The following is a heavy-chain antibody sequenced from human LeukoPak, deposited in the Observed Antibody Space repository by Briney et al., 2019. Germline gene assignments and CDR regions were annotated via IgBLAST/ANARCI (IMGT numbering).Heavy chain of an antibody. V-gene: IGHV3-23*01. CDR1: GFTFSSYA. Sequence: AGGSLRLSCAASGFTFSSYAMSWVRQAPGKGLEWVSAISGSGGSTYYADSVKGRFTISRDNSKNTLYLQMNSLRAEDTAVYYCAKGGSSHYDILTGYYPSYYFDYWGQGTLVTVSS. D-gene: IGHD3-9*01. CDR2: ISGSGGST. J-gene: IGHJ4*02. CDR3: AKGGSSHYDILTGYYPSYYFDY.